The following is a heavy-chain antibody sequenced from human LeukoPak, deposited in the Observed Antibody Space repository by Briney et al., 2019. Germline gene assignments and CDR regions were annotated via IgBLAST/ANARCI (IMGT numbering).Heavy chain of an antibody. CDR2: IYSGGGT. CDR3: VRDVS. V-gene: IGHV3-66*01. CDR1: GVTVSSNH. Sequence: PGGSLRLSCAVSGVTVSSNHMSWVRQAPGKGLEWVSAIYSGGGTYYSDSVKGVFTLSRDISKNTLYLQMNSLRVEDTGVYYCVRDVSWGQGTLVTVSS. D-gene: IGHD3-16*02. J-gene: IGHJ4*02.